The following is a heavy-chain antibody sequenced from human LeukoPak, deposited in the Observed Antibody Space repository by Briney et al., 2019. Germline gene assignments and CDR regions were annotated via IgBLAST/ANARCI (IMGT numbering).Heavy chain of an antibody. CDR3: ARESIDYGDYERFDY. Sequence: PGGSLRLSCAASGFTFSSYEMNWVRQAPGKGLEGGSYISSSGSTIYYADSVKGRFTISRDNAKNSLYLQMHSLRAEDTAVYYCARESIDYGDYERFDYWGQGTLVTVSS. V-gene: IGHV3-48*03. CDR1: GFTFSSYE. CDR2: ISSSGSTI. D-gene: IGHD4-17*01. J-gene: IGHJ4*02.